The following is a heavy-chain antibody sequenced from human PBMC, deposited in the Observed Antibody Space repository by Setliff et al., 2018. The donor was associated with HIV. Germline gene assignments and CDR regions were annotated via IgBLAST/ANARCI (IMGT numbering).Heavy chain of an antibody. CDR3: ARDFRPALVVVITFDY. J-gene: IGHJ4*02. V-gene: IGHV3-48*03. CDR1: GFTFSSYE. CDR2: ISSSGSTI. D-gene: IGHD3-22*01. Sequence: PGGSLRLSCAASGFTFSSYEMNWVRQAPGKGLEWVSYISSSGSTIYYADSVKGRFTISRDNAKNSLYLQMNSLRAEDTAVYYCARDFRPALVVVITFDYWGQGTLVTVSS.